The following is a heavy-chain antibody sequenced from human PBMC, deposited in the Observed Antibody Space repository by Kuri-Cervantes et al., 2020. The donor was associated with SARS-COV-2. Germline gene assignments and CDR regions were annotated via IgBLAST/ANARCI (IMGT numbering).Heavy chain of an antibody. J-gene: IGHJ5*02. D-gene: IGHD6-13*01. CDR1: GYTFTNYA. V-gene: IGHV1-46*01. Sequence: ASVKVSCKASGYTFTNYAMHWVRQAPGQGLEWIGRINPVTGTTIYAQSFQGRATLTRVTSTNTVYMELSSLRSQDTAVYYCGRGQQSFDPWGQGTLVTVSS. CDR2: INPVTGTT. CDR3: GRGQQSFDP.